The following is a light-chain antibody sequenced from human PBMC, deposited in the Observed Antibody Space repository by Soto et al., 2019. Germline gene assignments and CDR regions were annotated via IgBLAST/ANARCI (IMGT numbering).Light chain of an antibody. V-gene: IGKV1-9*01. CDR2: AAS. J-gene: IGKJ4*01. CDR1: QGIAIY. Sequence: IQLTQSPSSLSASVGDRVTITCRASQGIAIYLAWYQQKPGEAPKLLIYAASTLHGGAPSRFSGSGSGTDFALTITSLQAEDFATYYCQQLRSYPSTFGGGTKVEIK. CDR3: QQLRSYPST.